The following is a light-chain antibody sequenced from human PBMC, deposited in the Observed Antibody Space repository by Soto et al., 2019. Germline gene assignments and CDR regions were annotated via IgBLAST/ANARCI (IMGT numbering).Light chain of an antibody. J-gene: IGKJ1*01. CDR2: KAS. CDR1: QSISSW. CDR3: QQYNSPVG. V-gene: IGKV1-5*03. Sequence: DIQMTQSPSTLSASVGDRVTITCRASQSISSWLAWYQQKPGKAPKLLIYKASSLESGVPSRFSGSGSGTEFTLTISSLQPDDFATYYCQQYNSPVGFGQGTKVDIK.